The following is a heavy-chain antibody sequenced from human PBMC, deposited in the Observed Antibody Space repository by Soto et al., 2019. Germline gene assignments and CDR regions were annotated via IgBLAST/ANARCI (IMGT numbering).Heavy chain of an antibody. CDR1: GFSLSAYS. D-gene: IGHD3-10*01. CDR3: ARVRRGSGTYYQDS. CDR2: IGRTNTNAL. J-gene: IGHJ4*02. Sequence: DVQLAVSGGDLVQPGGSLRLTCAASGFSLSAYSMNWVRQAPGKGLEWISYIGRTNTNALYYADSVKGRFTVSRDSARNSLYLEMNSLRAEDTAVYYCARVRRGSGTYYQDSWGQGTLVTVSS. V-gene: IGHV3-48*01.